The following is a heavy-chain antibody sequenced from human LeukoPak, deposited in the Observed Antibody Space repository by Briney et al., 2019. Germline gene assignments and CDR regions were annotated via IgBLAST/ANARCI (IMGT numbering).Heavy chain of an antibody. V-gene: IGHV3-48*01. CDR1: GFTFSSYS. D-gene: IGHD6-13*01. Sequence: PGGSLRLSCAASGFTFSSYSMTWVRQAPGKGLEWVSYISSSSSTIYYADSVKGRFTTSRDNAKNSLYLQMNSLRAEDTAVYYCARGEVAAGVDYWGQGTLVTVSS. CDR2: ISSSSSTI. J-gene: IGHJ4*02. CDR3: ARGEVAAGVDY.